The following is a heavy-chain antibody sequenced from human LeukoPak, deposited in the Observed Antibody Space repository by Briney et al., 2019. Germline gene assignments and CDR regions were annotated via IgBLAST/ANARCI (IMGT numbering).Heavy chain of an antibody. CDR3: ARDPPSITIFGVVMGY. J-gene: IGHJ4*02. CDR2: INPNSGGT. Sequence: ASVKVSCKASEYTFTGYYMHWVRQAPGQGLEWMGWINPNSGGTNYAQKFQGRVTMTRDTSISTAYMELSRLRSDDTAVYYCARDPPSITIFGVVMGYWGQGTLVTVSS. CDR1: EYTFTGYY. V-gene: IGHV1-2*02. D-gene: IGHD3-3*01.